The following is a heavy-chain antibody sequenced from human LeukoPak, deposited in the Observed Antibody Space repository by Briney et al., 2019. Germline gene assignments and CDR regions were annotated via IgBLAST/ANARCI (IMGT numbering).Heavy chain of an antibody. Sequence: ASVKVSCKASGNTFTSYYMHWVRQAPGQGLEWMGIINPSGGSTSYAQKFQGRVTMTRDTSTSTVYMELSSLRSEDTAVYYCARDWVHPYYYDSSGYNPFDYWGQGTLVTVSS. V-gene: IGHV1-46*01. CDR3: ARDWVHPYYYDSSGYNPFDY. CDR2: INPSGGST. CDR1: GNTFTSYY. D-gene: IGHD3-22*01. J-gene: IGHJ4*02.